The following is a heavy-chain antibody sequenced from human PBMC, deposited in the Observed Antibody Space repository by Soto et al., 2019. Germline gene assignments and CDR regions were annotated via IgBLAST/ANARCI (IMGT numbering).Heavy chain of an antibody. CDR2: IYPGDSDT. CDR3: PRASSQFVDPYSLAS. V-gene: IGHV5-51*01. Sequence: LGGSLKIFCDPSGYRFTSYWIGLVLQIPGKGLGGMGTIYPGDSDTMYSPSFQGQVTISADRSSSPAYLQWSSLKASDTHMYYCPRASSQFVDPYSLASWGQGTQVTAPS. CDR1: GYRFTSYW. D-gene: IGHD2-15*01. J-gene: IGHJ5*02.